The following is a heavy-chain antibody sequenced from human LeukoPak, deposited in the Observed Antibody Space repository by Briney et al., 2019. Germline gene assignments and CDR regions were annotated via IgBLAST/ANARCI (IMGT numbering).Heavy chain of an antibody. CDR1: GYTLTELS. CDR2: FDPEDGET. V-gene: IGHV1-24*01. D-gene: IGHD2-2*01. Sequence: ASVKVSCTVSGYTLTELSMHWVRQAPGKGLEWMGGFDPEDGETIYAQKFQGRVTMTEDTSTDTAYMELSSLRSEDTAVYYCATVGRTFYYYYGMDVWGQGTTVTVSS. J-gene: IGHJ6*02. CDR3: ATVGRTFYYYYGMDV.